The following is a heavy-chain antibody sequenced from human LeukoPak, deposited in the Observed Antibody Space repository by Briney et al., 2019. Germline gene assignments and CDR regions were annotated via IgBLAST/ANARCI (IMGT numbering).Heavy chain of an antibody. CDR1: GFTFSSYW. J-gene: IGHJ4*02. D-gene: IGHD6-13*01. V-gene: IGHV3-23*01. CDR2: ISGSGGST. Sequence: GGSLRLSCAASGFTFSSYWMSWVRQAPGKGLEWVSAISGSGGSTYYADSVKGRFTISRDNSKNTLYLQINSLRAEDSAVYYCAKAKSSSWYDGIYFDYWGQGTLVTVSS. CDR3: AKAKSSSWYDGIYFDY.